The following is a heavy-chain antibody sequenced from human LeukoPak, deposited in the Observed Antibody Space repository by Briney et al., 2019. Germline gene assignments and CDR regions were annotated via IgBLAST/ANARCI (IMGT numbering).Heavy chain of an antibody. D-gene: IGHD2-21*02. Sequence: PGGFLRLSCAASGFTFSSYWMHWVRQAPGQGLVRVSRINSDGSSTSYADSVKGRFTISRDNAKNTLYLQMNSLRAEDTAVYYCATGPYVLAYCGGDCFDYYGMDVWGQGTTVTVSS. CDR2: INSDGSST. CDR1: GFTFSSYW. J-gene: IGHJ6*02. CDR3: ATGPYVLAYCGGDCFDYYGMDV. V-gene: IGHV3-74*01.